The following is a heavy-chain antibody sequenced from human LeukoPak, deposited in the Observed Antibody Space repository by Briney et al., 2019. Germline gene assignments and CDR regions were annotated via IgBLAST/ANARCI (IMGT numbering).Heavy chain of an antibody. CDR1: GFTFSNYA. V-gene: IGHV3-23*01. CDR2: ISYNGGSA. CDR3: ARDRLTGSLYFDY. J-gene: IGHJ4*02. Sequence: GGSLRLSCVASGFTFSNYAVNWVRQAPGKGLEWVSCISYNGGSAHYADSVKGRFTVSRDNSKNTLYLQMNSLRAEDTAVYYCARDRLTGSLYFDYWCQGTLVTVSS. D-gene: IGHD3-9*01.